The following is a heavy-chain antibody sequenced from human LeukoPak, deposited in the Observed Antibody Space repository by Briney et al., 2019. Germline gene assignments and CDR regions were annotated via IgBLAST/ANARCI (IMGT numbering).Heavy chain of an antibody. D-gene: IGHD2-15*01. J-gene: IGHJ4*02. CDR3: AKQLGYCSNGSCYIPY. V-gene: IGHV3-23*01. Sequence: GGSLRLSCAASGFTFSRTAMSWVRQAPGKGLEWVSASSNNGGYTYYADSVQGRFTISRDNSKSTLCLQMNSLRADDTAVYCCAKQLGYCSNGSCYIPYWGQGTLVTVSS. CDR2: SSNNGGYT. CDR1: GFTFSRTA.